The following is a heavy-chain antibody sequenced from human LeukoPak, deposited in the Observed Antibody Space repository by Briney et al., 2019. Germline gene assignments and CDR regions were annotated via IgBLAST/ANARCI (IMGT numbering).Heavy chain of an antibody. Sequence: GASVTVSCKASGYTFTSYDINWVRQATGQGLEWMGWMNPNSGNTGYAQKFQGGVTMTRNTSISTAYMELSSLRSEDTAVYYCAREYNFWSGYYMGYYYGMDVWGQGTTVSVSS. CDR3: AREYNFWSGYYMGYYYGMDV. D-gene: IGHD3-3*01. CDR2: MNPNSGNT. CDR1: GYTFTSYD. V-gene: IGHV1-8*01. J-gene: IGHJ6*02.